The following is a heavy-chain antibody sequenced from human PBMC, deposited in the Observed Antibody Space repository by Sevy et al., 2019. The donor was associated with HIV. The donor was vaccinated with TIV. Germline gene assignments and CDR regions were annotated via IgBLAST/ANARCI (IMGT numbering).Heavy chain of an antibody. V-gene: IGHV3-11*01. Sequence: GGSLRLSCATSGFSFSDYYMSWIRQAPGKGLEWISYISSGGRIIYYADSVKGRFTISRDNSRNTLSLQMNSLRAEDTAVYYCARGMILEGSWCGMDVWGQGTTVTVSS. CDR3: ARGMILEGSWCGMDV. CDR1: GFSFSDYY. D-gene: IGHD3-3*01. CDR2: ISSGGRII. J-gene: IGHJ6*02.